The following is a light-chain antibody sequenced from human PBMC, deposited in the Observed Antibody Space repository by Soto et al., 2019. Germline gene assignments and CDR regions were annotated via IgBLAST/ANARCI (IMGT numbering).Light chain of an antibody. CDR1: ESVSSSF. V-gene: IGKV3-20*01. J-gene: IGKJ5*01. CDR3: QQYNNWPPIT. Sequence: ESVLTQSPGTLSLSPGERATLSCRASESVSSSFLAWYQQKPGQAPRLLIYGASSRATGIPDRFSGSGSRTDFTLTISRLESEDFAVYYCQQYNNWPPITFGQGTRLEIK. CDR2: GAS.